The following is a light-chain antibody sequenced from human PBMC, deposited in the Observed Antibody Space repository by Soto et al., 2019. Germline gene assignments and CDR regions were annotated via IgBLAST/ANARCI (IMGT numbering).Light chain of an antibody. J-gene: IGKJ1*01. CDR2: GSS. CDR3: QQYAGSLSWT. CDR1: QSVNSNY. Sequence: EIVLTQSPGTLSLSQGERATLSCRASQSVNSNYLVWYQQNPGQAPRLLIYGSSIRATGIPDRFSGSGSGTDFTLTISRLEPEDFAVYYCQQYAGSLSWTFGQGTKVDIK. V-gene: IGKV3-20*01.